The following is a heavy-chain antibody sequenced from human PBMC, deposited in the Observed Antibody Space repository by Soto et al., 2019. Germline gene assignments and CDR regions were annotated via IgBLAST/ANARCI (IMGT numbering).Heavy chain of an antibody. J-gene: IGHJ3*02. CDR1: GFTFDDYA. V-gene: IGHV3-9*01. CDR3: AKLGTGAVNDAFDT. CDR2: ISWNSGNI. D-gene: IGHD7-27*01. Sequence: PGGSLRLSCAASGFTFDDYAMHWVRQAPGKGLEWVSGISWNSGNIGYADSVKGRFTISRDNAKNSLYLQMNSLRVEDTALYYCAKLGTGAVNDAFDTWGQGTMVTVSS.